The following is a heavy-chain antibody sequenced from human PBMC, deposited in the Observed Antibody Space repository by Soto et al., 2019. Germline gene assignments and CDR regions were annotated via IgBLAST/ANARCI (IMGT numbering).Heavy chain of an antibody. Sequence: ASVKGSCKASGYTFTSYYMHWVRQAPGQGLEWMGIINPSGGSTSYAQKFQGRVTMTRDTSTSTVYMELSSLRSEDTAVYYCARDPYDFWSGFYTGPVHYGMDVWGQGTTVTVSS. J-gene: IGHJ6*02. CDR1: GYTFTSYY. V-gene: IGHV1-46*01. CDR2: INPSGGST. CDR3: ARDPYDFWSGFYTGPVHYGMDV. D-gene: IGHD3-3*01.